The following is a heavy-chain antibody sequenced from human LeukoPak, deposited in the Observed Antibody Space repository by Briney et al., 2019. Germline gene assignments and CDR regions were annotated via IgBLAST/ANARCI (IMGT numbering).Heavy chain of an antibody. CDR1: GGSISSGSYY. D-gene: IGHD3-10*01. CDR3: ARGVMVRGVLGWFDP. CDR2: MYTSGST. J-gene: IGHJ5*02. Sequence: SQTLPLTCTVSGGSISSGSYYWSWIRQPAGKGLEWIGRMYTSGSTNYNPSLKSRVTISVDTSKNQFSLKLSSVTAADTAVYYCARGVMVRGVLGWFDPWGQGTLVTVSS. V-gene: IGHV4-61*02.